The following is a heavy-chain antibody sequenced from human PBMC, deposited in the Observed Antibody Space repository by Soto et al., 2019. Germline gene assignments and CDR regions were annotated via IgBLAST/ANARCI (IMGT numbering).Heavy chain of an antibody. CDR1: GFTFSSYG. CDR2: ISHDGTDR. D-gene: IGHD6-19*01. Sequence: QVELVESGGGVVQPGRSLRLSCEASGFTFSSYGMHWVRQAPGKGLEWVAAISHDGTDRYYANSVKGRFTISRDNSKNTLYLQMNSLRSEDTAIYYCPKGTAVAYQWFDHWGQGTLVTVSS. V-gene: IGHV3-30*18. J-gene: IGHJ5*02. CDR3: PKGTAVAYQWFDH.